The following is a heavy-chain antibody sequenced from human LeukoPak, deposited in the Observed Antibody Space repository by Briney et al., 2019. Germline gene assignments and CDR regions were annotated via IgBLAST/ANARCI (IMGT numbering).Heavy chain of an antibody. D-gene: IGHD3-22*01. CDR3: ARDRSDSSGYSGLPDY. J-gene: IGHJ4*02. CDR2: ISSSGSTI. CDR1: GFTFSDYC. Sequence: GGSLRLSCAASGFTFSDYCMSWIRQAPGKGLEWVSYISSSGSTIYYADSVKGRFTISRDNAKNSLYLQMNSLRAEDTAVYYCARDRSDSSGYSGLPDYWGQGTLVTVSS. V-gene: IGHV3-11*04.